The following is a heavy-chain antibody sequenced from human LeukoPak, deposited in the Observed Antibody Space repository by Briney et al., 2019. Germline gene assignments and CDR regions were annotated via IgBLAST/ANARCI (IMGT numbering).Heavy chain of an antibody. V-gene: IGHV4-34*01. CDR3: ARDYGDV. CDR2: INHSGST. CDR1: GGSFSGYY. Sequence: SETLSLTCAVYGGSFSGYYWSWIRQPPGKGLEWIAEINHSGSTNYNPSLKSRVTISVDTSKNQFSLKLSSVTAADTAVYYCARDYGDVWGQGTTVTVSS. D-gene: IGHD3-16*01. J-gene: IGHJ6*02.